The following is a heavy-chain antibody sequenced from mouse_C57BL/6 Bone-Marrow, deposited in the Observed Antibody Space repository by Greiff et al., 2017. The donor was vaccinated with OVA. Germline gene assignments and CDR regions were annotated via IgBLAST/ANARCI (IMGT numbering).Heavy chain of an antibody. J-gene: IGHJ1*03. Sequence: QVHVKQPGTELVKPGASVKLSCKASGYTFTSYWMHWVKQRPGQGLEWIGNINPTNGGTNYNEKFKSKATLTVDKSSSTAYMQLSSLTSEDSAVYYGAREVIYYGSSYVSDWYFDVWGTGTTVTVSA. CDR1: GYTFTSYW. CDR3: AREVIYYGSSYVSDWYFDV. CDR2: INPTNGGT. D-gene: IGHD1-1*01. V-gene: IGHV1-53*01.